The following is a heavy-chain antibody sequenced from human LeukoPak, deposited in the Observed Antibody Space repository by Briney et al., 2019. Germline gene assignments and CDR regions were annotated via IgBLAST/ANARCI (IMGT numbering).Heavy chain of an antibody. D-gene: IGHD3-10*01. CDR3: ARVFLVRGVTDAFDI. CDR2: IKQDGSEK. V-gene: IGHV3-7*05. J-gene: IGHJ3*02. Sequence: GGSLRLSCAASGFTFSTSWMGWVRQVPGKGLEWVANIKQDGSEKYYVDSVKGRFTISRDNAKNSLYLQMNSLRAEDTAVYYCARVFLVRGVTDAFDIWGQGTMVTVSS. CDR1: GFTFSTSW.